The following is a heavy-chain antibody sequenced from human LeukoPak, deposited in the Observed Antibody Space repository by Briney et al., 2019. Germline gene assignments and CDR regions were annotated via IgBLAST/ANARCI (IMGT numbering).Heavy chain of an antibody. Sequence: SETLSLTCTVSGGSIGGYYWNWIRQPAGKGLEYIGRIYTSGSTNYNPSLRSRVTISVDTSKNHFSLKLSSLSAADTSVYYCAKRDDSGGNLVDLWGQGTLVTVS. CDR2: IYTSGST. CDR3: AKRDDSGGNLVDL. V-gene: IGHV4-4*07. CDR1: GGSIGGYY. D-gene: IGHD3-22*01. J-gene: IGHJ4*02.